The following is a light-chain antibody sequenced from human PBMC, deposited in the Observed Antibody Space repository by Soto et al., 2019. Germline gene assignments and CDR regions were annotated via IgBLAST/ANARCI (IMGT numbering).Light chain of an antibody. CDR1: QGIRND. V-gene: IGKV1-6*01. J-gene: IGKJ4*01. CDR2: AAS. Sequence: AIQMTQSPSSLSASVGDRVTITCRASQGIRNDLGWYQQKPGKAPKLLIYAASSLQSGVPSRFGGSESGTDCTLTFSSLQPEDFATYYCLEDYNCPPTSGGGTKVEIK. CDR3: LEDYNCPPT.